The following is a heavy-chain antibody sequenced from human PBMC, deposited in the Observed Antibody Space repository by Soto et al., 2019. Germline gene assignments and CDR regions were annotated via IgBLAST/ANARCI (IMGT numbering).Heavy chain of an antibody. V-gene: IGHV4-30-2*01. CDR3: ARTLYSYGPRFDY. CDR1: GGSISSFFYS. CDR2: IYHSGST. Sequence: TLSLTCAVSGGSISSFFYSWSWIRQPPGKGLEWIGYIYHSGSTYYNPSLKSRVTISVDRSKNQFSLKLSSVTAADTAVYYCARTLYSYGPRFDYWGQGTLVTVSS. J-gene: IGHJ4*02. D-gene: IGHD5-18*01.